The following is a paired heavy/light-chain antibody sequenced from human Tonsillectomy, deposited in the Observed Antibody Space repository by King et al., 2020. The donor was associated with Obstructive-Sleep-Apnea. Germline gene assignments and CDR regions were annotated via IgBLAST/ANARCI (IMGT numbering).Heavy chain of an antibody. CDR3: ARGGSSGFFPSDY. J-gene: IGHJ4*02. CDR2: INPGGSST. CDR1: GYTFTTYY. Sequence: QVQVVQSGAEVKKPGASVKVSCKASGYTFTTYYIHWVRQAPGQGLEWMGIINPGGSSTNNAQKFQGRLTMTRDTSTSTVYMELSSLRSEDTAVYYCARGGSSGFFPSDYWGQGTLVTVSS. D-gene: IGHD3-22*01. V-gene: IGHV1-46*01.
Light chain of an antibody. Sequence: DIVMTQSPDSLAVSLGERATINCKSSQTVLYSSNNKNYLAWYQQKPGQPPKLLIYWASTRESGVPDRFSGSGSGTDFTLTISSLQAADVAVYYCQQYYSTPLTFGPGTKVDI. CDR1: QTVLYSSNNKNY. CDR2: WAS. V-gene: IGKV4-1*01. J-gene: IGKJ3*01. CDR3: QQYYSTPLT.